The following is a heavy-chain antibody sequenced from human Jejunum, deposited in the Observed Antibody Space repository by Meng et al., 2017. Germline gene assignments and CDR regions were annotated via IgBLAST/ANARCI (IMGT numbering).Heavy chain of an antibody. CDR1: GFSLSTSGVG. CDR3: AHRLAYSSNYNVGWFDP. D-gene: IGHD6-13*01. J-gene: IGHJ5*02. CDR2: IYWDDDK. V-gene: IGHV2-5*02. Sequence: ITFSESGPTLVKPTQTLTLTFTFSGFSLSTSGVGVGWIRQPPGKALECLALIYWDDDKRYNPSLKNRLTITKVTSKNQVVLTMTNMDLVDTATYYCAHRLAYSSNYNVGWFDPWGQGTLVTVSS.